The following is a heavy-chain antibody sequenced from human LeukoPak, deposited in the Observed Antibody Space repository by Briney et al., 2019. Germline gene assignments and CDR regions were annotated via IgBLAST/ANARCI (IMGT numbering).Heavy chain of an antibody. CDR2: ISSSSSTI. CDR1: GLTFSSYS. J-gene: IGHJ4*02. CDR3: ARGSSFFLN. Sequence: PGGSLRLSCAASGLTFSSYSMNWVRQAPGKGLEWVSYISSSSSTIYYADSVKGRFTISRDNAKNSLYLQMNSLRAEDTAVYYCARGSSFFLNWGQGTLVTVSS. D-gene: IGHD2/OR15-2a*01. V-gene: IGHV3-48*01.